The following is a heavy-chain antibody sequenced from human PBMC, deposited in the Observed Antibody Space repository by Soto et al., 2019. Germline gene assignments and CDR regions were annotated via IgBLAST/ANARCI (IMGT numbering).Heavy chain of an antibody. CDR2: IYYSGST. CDR3: ARGSITIFGVVMPLDYYYMDV. J-gene: IGHJ6*03. D-gene: IGHD3-3*01. V-gene: IGHV4-59*08. CDR1: GGSISSYC. Sequence: PSETLSLTWTVAGGSISSYCWSWIRQTTGKGLEWIGYIYYSGSTNYNPSLKSRVTISVDTSKNQFSLKLSSVTAADTAVYYCARGSITIFGVVMPLDYYYMDVWGKGTTVTVSS.